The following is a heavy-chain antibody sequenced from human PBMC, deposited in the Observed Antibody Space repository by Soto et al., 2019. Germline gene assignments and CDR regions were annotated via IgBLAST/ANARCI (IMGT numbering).Heavy chain of an antibody. D-gene: IGHD6-13*01. CDR2: TYYRSKWYN. J-gene: IGHJ4*02. V-gene: IGHV6-1*01. CDR1: GDSVSSNSAA. Sequence: KQSQTLSLTCAISGDSVSSNSAAWNWIRQSPSRGLEWLGRTYYRSKWYNDYAVSVKSRITINPETSKNQCSLQLNSVTPEDTAVYYCARDQAKFKQKKYSSSWYPWDYWGQGTLVTVSS. CDR3: ARDQAKFKQKKYSSSWYPWDY.